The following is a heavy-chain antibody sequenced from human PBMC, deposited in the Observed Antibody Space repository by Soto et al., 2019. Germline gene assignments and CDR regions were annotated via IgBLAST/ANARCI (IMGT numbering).Heavy chain of an antibody. CDR1: GYTLTELS. Sequence: GASVKVSCKVSGYTLTELSMHWVRQAPGKGLEWMGGFDPEDGETIYAQKFQGRVTMTEDTSTDTAYMELSSLRSEDTAVYYCATTPDYGDYAWFDPWGQGTLVIASS. CDR3: ATTPDYGDYAWFDP. D-gene: IGHD4-17*01. V-gene: IGHV1-24*01. J-gene: IGHJ5*02. CDR2: FDPEDGET.